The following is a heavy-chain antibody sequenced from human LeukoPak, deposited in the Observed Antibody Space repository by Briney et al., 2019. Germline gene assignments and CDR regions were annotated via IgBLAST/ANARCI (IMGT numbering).Heavy chain of an antibody. Sequence: PGGSLRLSWAASGFTFSSYSMDWVRQAPRSWREWVSSIISGSTYIYYADSVTGPFTISRDNAKNSLYLQMNSLRAEDTAVYYCARSLSGSYVFDYWGQGTLVTVSS. V-gene: IGHV3-21*01. J-gene: IGHJ4*02. CDR3: ARSLSGSYVFDY. CDR1: GFTFSSYS. CDR2: IISGSTYI. D-gene: IGHD1-26*01.